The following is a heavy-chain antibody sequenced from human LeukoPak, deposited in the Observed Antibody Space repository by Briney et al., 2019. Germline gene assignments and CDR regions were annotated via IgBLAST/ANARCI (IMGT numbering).Heavy chain of an antibody. V-gene: IGHV3-30*18. J-gene: IGHJ3*02. CDR2: ISYDGSNK. Sequence: GGSLRLSCAASGFTFSNAWMSWVRQAPGKGLEWVAVISYDGSNKYYADSVKGRFTISRDNSKNTLYLQMNSLRAEDTAVYYCAKDLIVGATNDAFDIWGQGTMVTVSS. CDR3: AKDLIVGATNDAFDI. D-gene: IGHD1-26*01. CDR1: GFTFSNAW.